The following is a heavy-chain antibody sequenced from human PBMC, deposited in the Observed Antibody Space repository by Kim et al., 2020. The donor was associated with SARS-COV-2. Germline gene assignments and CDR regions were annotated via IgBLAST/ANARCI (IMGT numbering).Heavy chain of an antibody. CDR3: ARVGSRKVVRGVMWDNCYYYGIDV. J-gene: IGHJ6*02. D-gene: IGHD3-10*01. Sequence: GGSLRLSCAASGFTFSSYEMNWVRQAPGKGLEWVSYISSSGSTIYYADSVKGRFTISRDNAKNSLYLQMNSLRAEDTSVYYCARVGSRKVVRGVMWDNCYYYGIDVWGRGPTVTVSS. V-gene: IGHV3-48*03. CDR2: ISSSGSTI. CDR1: GFTFSSYE.